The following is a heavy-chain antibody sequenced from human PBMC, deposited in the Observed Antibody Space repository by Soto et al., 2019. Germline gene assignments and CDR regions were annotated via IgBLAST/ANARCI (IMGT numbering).Heavy chain of an antibody. D-gene: IGHD3-22*01. J-gene: IGHJ1*01. CDR2: INPSGGST. Sequence: ASVKVSCKASGYTFTSYYMHWVRQAPGQGLEWMGIINPSGGSTSYAQKFQGRVTMTRNTSITTAYMELSSLRSEDTAVYYCARWTGDSSAYYWGPGTLVTVSS. V-gene: IGHV1-46*01. CDR3: ARWTGDSSAYY. CDR1: GYTFTSYY.